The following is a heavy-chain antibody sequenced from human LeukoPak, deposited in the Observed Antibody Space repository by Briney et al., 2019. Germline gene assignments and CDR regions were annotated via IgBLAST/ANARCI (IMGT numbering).Heavy chain of an antibody. J-gene: IGHJ4*02. CDR3: ASMKGSGTYSSFDF. CDR1: GFTFSSYS. V-gene: IGHV3-48*01. D-gene: IGHD3-10*01. CDR2: ISSSSSAI. Sequence: GGSLRLSCAAFGFTFSSYSMNWVRQAPGKGLEWVSYISSSSSAIYYADSVKGRFTISRDNAKNSLYLQMNSLRAEDTAVYYCASMKGSGTYSSFDFWGQGTLVTVSS.